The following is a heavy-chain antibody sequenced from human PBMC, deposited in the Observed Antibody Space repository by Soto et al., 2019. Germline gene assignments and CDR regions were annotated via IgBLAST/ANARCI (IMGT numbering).Heavy chain of an antibody. CDR1: GSTFTGYY. CDR3: ARRITMVRGVIMGLDY. J-gene: IGHJ4*02. V-gene: IGHV1-2*02. CDR2: INPNSGGT. Sequence: ASVKVSCKASGSTFTGYYMHSLLQAPVQGLEWMGWINPNSGGTNYAQKFQGRVTMTRDTSISTAYMELSRLRSDDTAVYYCARRITMVRGVIMGLDYWGQGTLVTVSS. D-gene: IGHD3-10*01.